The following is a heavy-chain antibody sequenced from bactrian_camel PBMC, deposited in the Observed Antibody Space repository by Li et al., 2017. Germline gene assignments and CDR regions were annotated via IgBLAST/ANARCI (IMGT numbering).Heavy chain of an antibody. CDR1: GHSRGSNC. CDR3: AAHAGYKCFSPIRERDFTL. V-gene: IGHV3S54*01. Sequence: VQLVESGGGSVQTGGSLRLSCVVSGHSRGSNCVGWYRLPPGRAPAEREGIAAIRRSGGETWYAGSVKGRFTVSQDNATNTLHLQMTNLKPEDSALYYCAAHAGYKCFSPIRERDFTLWGQGTQVTVS. CDR2: IRRSGGET. D-gene: IGHD5*01. J-gene: IGHJ4*01.